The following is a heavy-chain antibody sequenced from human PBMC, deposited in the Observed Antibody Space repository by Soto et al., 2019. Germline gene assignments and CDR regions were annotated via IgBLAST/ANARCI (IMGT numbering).Heavy chain of an antibody. CDR1: GGSISSYY. J-gene: IGHJ6*03. Sequence: SETLSLTCTVSGGSISSYYWSWIRQPPGKGLEWIGYIYYSGSTNYNPSLKSRVTISVDTSKNQFSLKLSSVTAADTAVYYCATSTIFGSYYYYYMDVWGKGTTVTVSS. CDR2: IYYSGST. CDR3: ATSTIFGSYYYYYMDV. D-gene: IGHD3-3*01. V-gene: IGHV4-59*01.